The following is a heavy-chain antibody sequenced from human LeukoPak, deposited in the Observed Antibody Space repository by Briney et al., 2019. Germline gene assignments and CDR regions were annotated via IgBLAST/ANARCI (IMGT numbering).Heavy chain of an antibody. J-gene: IGHJ4*02. V-gene: IGHV3-21*01. CDR1: GFTFSSYS. CDR3: ARAGGSTVSHSDY. D-gene: IGHD4-17*01. Sequence: GGSLRLSCAASGFTFSSYSMNWIRQAPGKGLEWVSSISRSTSYIYYADSVKGRFTISKDNAKNSLYLQMNSLRAEDTAVYYCARAGGSTVSHSDYWGQGTLVTVSS. CDR2: ISRSTSYI.